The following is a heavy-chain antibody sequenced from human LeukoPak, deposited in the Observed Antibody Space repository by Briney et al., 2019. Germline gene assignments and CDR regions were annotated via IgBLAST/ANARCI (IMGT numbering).Heavy chain of an antibody. CDR3: ARVPPLLFCSGGSCFPRYYMDV. D-gene: IGHD2-15*01. J-gene: IGHJ6*03. Sequence: GGSLRLSCASSGFTFSSYGMNWVRQAPGKGLEWVSSISSSSSYIYYADSVKGRFTISRDNAKNSLYLQMNSLRAEDTAVYYCARVPPLLFCSGGSCFPRYYMDVWGKGTTVTVSS. V-gene: IGHV3-21*01. CDR2: ISSSSSYI. CDR1: GFTFSSYG.